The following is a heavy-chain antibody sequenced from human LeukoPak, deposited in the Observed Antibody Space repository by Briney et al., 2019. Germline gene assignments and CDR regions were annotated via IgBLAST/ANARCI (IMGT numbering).Heavy chain of an antibody. Sequence: PGGSLRLSCAASGITFSSYAMSWVRQAPGKGLERVSAISGSGGSTYYADSVKGRFTISRDNSKNTLYLQMNSLRAEDTAVYYCARGGRTLIDYGDYVWGQGTWSPSPQ. CDR1: GITFSSYA. V-gene: IGHV3-23*01. CDR2: ISGSGGST. D-gene: IGHD4-17*01. CDR3: ARGGRTLIDYGDYV. J-gene: IGHJ4*02.